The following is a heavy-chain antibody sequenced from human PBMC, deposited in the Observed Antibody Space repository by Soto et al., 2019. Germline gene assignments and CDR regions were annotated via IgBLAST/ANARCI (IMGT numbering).Heavy chain of an antibody. V-gene: IGHV4-59*01. Sequence: ETLSLTCTVSGGSISSYYWRWIRQPPGKGLEWIWYMYYGGRNNYNPSLKSRATISVYTATMQVSLKLSSVTAGDAAVYFCARGTPSPLIVRSSRGPGFAPRGQGTLVIVSS. J-gene: IGHJ5*02. D-gene: IGHD1-26*01. CDR3: ARGTPSPLIVRSSRGPGFAP. CDR1: GGSISSYY. CDR2: MYYGGRN.